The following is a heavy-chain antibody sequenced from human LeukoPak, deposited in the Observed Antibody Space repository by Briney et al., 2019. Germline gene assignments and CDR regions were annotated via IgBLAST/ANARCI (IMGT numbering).Heavy chain of an antibody. J-gene: IGHJ4*02. CDR2: FYTSENT. Sequence: SETLSLTCTVSGGSTRGYYWSWIRQPAGKGLEWIGRFYTSENTNYNPSLKSRVTMSLDMSNNVFSLRMSSVTAADTAVYYCARDLGTECSTRSCYDHGYFDHWGQGILVTVSS. CDR3: ARDLGTECSTRSCYDHGYFDH. CDR1: GGSTRGYY. D-gene: IGHD5-12*01. V-gene: IGHV4-4*07.